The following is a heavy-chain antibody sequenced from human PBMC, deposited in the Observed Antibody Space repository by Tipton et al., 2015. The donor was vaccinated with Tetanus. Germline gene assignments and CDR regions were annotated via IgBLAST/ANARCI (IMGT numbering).Heavy chain of an antibody. CDR2: IVPLFGSA. CDR1: GNTFSSST. D-gene: IGHD1-1*01. V-gene: IGHV1-69*06. CDR3: ATVGAGLRRREGPLDS. J-gene: IGHJ3*02. Sequence: QLVQSGPEVKKPGSSMRLSCKASGNTFSSSTLSWVRQAPGHGLEWMGMIVPLFGSAYYAQKFQDRVIITADKSASTAYLDLRSLKSDDTAVYYCATVGAGLRRREGPLDSWGQGTMVTVSS.